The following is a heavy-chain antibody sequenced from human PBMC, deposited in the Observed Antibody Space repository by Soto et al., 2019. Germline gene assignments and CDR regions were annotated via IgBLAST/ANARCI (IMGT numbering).Heavy chain of an antibody. CDR3: AKDRTGSEGYNWFDP. Sequence: EVRLLESGGGLVQPGGSLRLSCAASGFTFSSYAMSWVRQAPGKGLEWVSAISGSGGSTYYADSVKGRFTISRDNSKNTLYLQMNSLRAEDTAVYYCAKDRTGSEGYNWFDPWGQGTLVTVSS. J-gene: IGHJ5*02. D-gene: IGHD3-10*01. V-gene: IGHV3-23*01. CDR2: ISGSGGST. CDR1: GFTFSSYA.